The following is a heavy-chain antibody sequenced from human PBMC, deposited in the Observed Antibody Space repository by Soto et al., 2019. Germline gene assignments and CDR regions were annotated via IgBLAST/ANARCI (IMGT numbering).Heavy chain of an antibody. CDR1: GFTFSSYW. CDR2: IKSDGSGT. D-gene: IGHD3-22*01. Sequence: GGSLRLSCAASGFTFSSYWMHWVRQAPGKGLVWVARIKSDGSGTIYADSVKGRLTISRDNARNTLYLQMNSLRAEDTAVYFFVMGDGDYYDGDGYLGRHWGQGTLVTVSS. V-gene: IGHV3-74*01. J-gene: IGHJ4*02. CDR3: VMGDGDYYDGDGYLGRH.